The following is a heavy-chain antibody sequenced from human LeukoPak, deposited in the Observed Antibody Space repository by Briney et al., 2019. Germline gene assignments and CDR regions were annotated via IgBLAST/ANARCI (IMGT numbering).Heavy chain of an antibody. J-gene: IGHJ4*02. Sequence: PVGSLRLSCSASGFGFGDHGMSWVRQVPGKGLQWGSGINWSGGSTGYADPVRGRFTISRDNAKNSLYLQMDSLTAEDTALYYCARSPITSPFYFDLWGQGTLVTVSS. V-gene: IGHV3-20*04. CDR3: ARSPITSPFYFDL. CDR2: INWSGGST. D-gene: IGHD2-2*01. CDR1: GFGFGDHG.